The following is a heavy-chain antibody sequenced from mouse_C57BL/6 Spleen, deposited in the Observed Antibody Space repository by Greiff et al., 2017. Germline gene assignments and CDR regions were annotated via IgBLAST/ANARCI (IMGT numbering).Heavy chain of an antibody. Sequence: EVQLLESGPGLVKPSQSLSLTCSVTGYSITSGYYWNWIRQFPGNKLEWMGYISYDGSNNYNPSLKNRISITRDTSKNQFFLKLNSVTTEDTATYYCARDRSSYDYFDYWGQGTTLTVSS. D-gene: IGHD1-1*01. V-gene: IGHV3-6*01. CDR3: ARDRSSYDYFDY. CDR2: ISYDGSN. CDR1: GYSITSGYY. J-gene: IGHJ2*01.